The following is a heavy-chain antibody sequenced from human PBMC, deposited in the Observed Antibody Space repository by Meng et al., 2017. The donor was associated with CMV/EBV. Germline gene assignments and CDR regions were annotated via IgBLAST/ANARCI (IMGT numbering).Heavy chain of an antibody. CDR2: INHSGST. V-gene: IGHV4-34*01. CDR1: GGSFSGYY. CDR3: ARGLSSSSFDY. J-gene: IGHJ4*02. D-gene: IGHD6-6*01. Sequence: SETLSLTCAVYGGSFSGYYWSWIRQPPGKGLERIGEINHSGSTNYNPSLKSRVTISVDTSKNQFSLKLSSVTAADTAVYYCARGLSSSSFDYWGQGTLVTVSS.